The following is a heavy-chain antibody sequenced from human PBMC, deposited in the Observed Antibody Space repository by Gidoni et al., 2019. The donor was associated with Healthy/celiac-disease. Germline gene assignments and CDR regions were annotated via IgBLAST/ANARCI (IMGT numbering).Heavy chain of an antibody. D-gene: IGHD2-2*01. CDR3: AKSSASCHDY. V-gene: IGHV3-23*01. J-gene: IGHJ4*02. CDR1: GFSFSSDA. CDR2: ISSSSVTT. Sequence: EVQLLESGGGLGQPGGSLRLSWAAPGFSFSSDAMSWVRQAPGKGLGWVSSISSSSVTTYYADSVKGRFTISRDNSKNTLYLQMNSLRAEDTAVYYCAKSSASCHDYWGQGTLVTVSS.